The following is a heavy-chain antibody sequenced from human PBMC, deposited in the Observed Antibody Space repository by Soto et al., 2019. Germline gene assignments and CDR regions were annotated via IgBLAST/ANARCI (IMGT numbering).Heavy chain of an antibody. CDR3: AKSHYYGSGSYSAHFDY. Sequence: GGSRRLSFSASGFTFSSYSMSWVRQAPGKGLEWVSAISGSGGSTYYADSVKCRFTISRDNSKNTLYLQMNSLRAEDTAVYYCAKSHYYGSGSYSAHFDYWGQGTLVTVSS. D-gene: IGHD3-10*01. V-gene: IGHV3-23*01. CDR2: ISGSGGST. CDR1: GFTFSSYS. J-gene: IGHJ4*02.